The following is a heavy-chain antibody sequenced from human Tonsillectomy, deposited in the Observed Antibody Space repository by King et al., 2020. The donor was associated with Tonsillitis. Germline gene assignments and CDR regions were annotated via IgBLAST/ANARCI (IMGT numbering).Heavy chain of an antibody. CDR2: VSAYNGDT. J-gene: IGHJ3*01. D-gene: IGHD2-15*01. CDR1: GYTFTKCD. Sequence: QLVQSGAEVKKPGASVKVSCEASGYTFTKCDFIWVRQAPGQGLEWIGYVSAYNGDTNYAQKLQGRVIMTTDTSTSTAYMELRSLRSDDTAVYYCARVESYSSGRVDFWGQGTKVTVSS. V-gene: IGHV1-18*04. CDR3: ARVESYSSGRVDF.